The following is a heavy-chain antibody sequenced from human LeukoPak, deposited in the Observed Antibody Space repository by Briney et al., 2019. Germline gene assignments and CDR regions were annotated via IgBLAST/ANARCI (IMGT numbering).Heavy chain of an antibody. J-gene: IGHJ4*02. V-gene: IGHV3-23*01. D-gene: IGHD6-19*01. CDR1: GFTFSSYV. CDR3: STRAVAGEFDY. CDR2: ISDSGGSR. Sequence: GGSLRLSCAASGFTFSSYVMSWVRQAPGKGLEWVSDISDSGGSRYYADSVKGRFTICIDNSKNTLYLKINILRDKETAVYYCSTRAVAGEFDYWGQGTLVTVSS.